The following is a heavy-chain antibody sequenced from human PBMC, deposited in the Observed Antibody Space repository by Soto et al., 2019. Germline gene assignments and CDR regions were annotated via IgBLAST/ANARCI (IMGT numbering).Heavy chain of an antibody. J-gene: IGHJ5*02. CDR1: GGSISSSNYY. CDR2: ISYSGST. D-gene: IGHD6-25*01. CDR3: ARDQLSSGLYVWFDP. Sequence: SETLSLTCTVSGGSISSSNYYWAWIRQPPGKGLEWIGSISYSGSTYYNPSLRSRVTISVDTSKNQFSLILSSVTSADTAVYYCARDQLSSGLYVWFDPWGQGTLVTVSS. V-gene: IGHV4-39*07.